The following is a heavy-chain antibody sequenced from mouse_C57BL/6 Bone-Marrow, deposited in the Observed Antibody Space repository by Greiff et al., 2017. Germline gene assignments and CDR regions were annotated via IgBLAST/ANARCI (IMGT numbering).Heavy chain of an antibody. Sequence: VQLQQSGPELVKPGASVKISCKASGYTFTDYYMNWVKQSHGKSLEWIGDINPNNGGTSYNQKFKGKATLTVDKSSSTAYMELRSLTSEDSAVYYCARFILDYWGQGTSVTVSS. CDR1: GYTFTDYY. CDR3: ARFILDY. J-gene: IGHJ4*01. D-gene: IGHD1-1*01. CDR2: INPNNGGT. V-gene: IGHV1-26*01.